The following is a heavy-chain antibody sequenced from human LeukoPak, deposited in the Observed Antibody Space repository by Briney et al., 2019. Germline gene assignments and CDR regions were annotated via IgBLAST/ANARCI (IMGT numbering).Heavy chain of an antibody. D-gene: IGHD3-10*02. CDR1: GFTFRNYG. J-gene: IGHJ6*04. CDR2: ISSSSSYI. V-gene: IGHV3-21*01. CDR3: AELGITMIGGV. Sequence: PGGSLRLSCAASGFTFRNYGMSWVRQAPRKGLEWVSFISSSSSYIYYADSVKGRFTISRDNAKNSLYLQMNSLRAEDTVVYYCAELGITMIGGVWGKGTTVTISS.